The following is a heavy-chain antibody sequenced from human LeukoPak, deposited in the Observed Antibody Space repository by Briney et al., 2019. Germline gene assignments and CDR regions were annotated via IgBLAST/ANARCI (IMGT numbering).Heavy chain of an antibody. V-gene: IGHV1-2*02. Sequence: ASVKVSCEASGYTLTAYYVHWVRQAPGQGLEWMGWINPNTGGTNYAQKFQGRVTMTKDTSINAAYMELNKLTSDDTAVYYCGRGNKSFDPWGQGALVTVSS. CDR3: GRGNKSFDP. CDR2: INPNTGGT. CDR1: GYTLTAYY. J-gene: IGHJ5*02.